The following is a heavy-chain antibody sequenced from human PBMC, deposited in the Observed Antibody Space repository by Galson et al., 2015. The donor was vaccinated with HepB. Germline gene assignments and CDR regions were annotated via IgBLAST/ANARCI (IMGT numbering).Heavy chain of an antibody. D-gene: IGHD6-13*01. CDR2: ISAYNGNT. V-gene: IGHV1-18*04. Sequence: SVKVSCKASGYTFTSYGISWVRQAPGQGLEWMGWISAYNGNTNYAQKLQGRVTMTTDTSTSTAYMELRSLRSDDTAVYYCASPSSWSVARYYYYGMDVWGQGTTVTVSS. CDR1: GYTFTSYG. CDR3: ASPSSWSVARYYYYGMDV. J-gene: IGHJ6*02.